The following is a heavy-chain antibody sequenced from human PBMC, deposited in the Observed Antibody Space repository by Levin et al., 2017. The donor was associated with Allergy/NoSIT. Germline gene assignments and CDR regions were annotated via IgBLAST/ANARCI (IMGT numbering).Heavy chain of an antibody. CDR1: GFTFSTYS. J-gene: IGHJ4*02. Sequence: GASVKVSCAASGFTFSTYSMNWVRQAPEKGLEWVSSIDSSSDYIYYADSLKGRFTISRDNAKNSLFLQMNSLRAEDTAVYYCAREGEGSSADEIDYWGQGTLVTVSS. CDR2: IDSSSDYI. D-gene: IGHD6-19*01. CDR3: AREGEGSSADEIDY. V-gene: IGHV3-21*01.